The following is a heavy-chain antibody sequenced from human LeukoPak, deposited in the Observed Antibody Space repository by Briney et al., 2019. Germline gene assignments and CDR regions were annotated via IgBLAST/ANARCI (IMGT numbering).Heavy chain of an antibody. CDR2: MYHTGSS. V-gene: IGHV4-61*08. Sequence: SGTLSLTCTVSGGSVDTIDYYWSWIRQPPGKGLEWIGYMYHTGSSIYSPSLKSRLTISVDTSKNQFTLNLSSMTAADTAVYYCAGDQGGSAHRHAFDIWGQGTLVTVSS. CDR1: GGSVDTIDYY. CDR3: AGDQGGSAHRHAFDI. D-gene: IGHD1-26*01. J-gene: IGHJ3*02.